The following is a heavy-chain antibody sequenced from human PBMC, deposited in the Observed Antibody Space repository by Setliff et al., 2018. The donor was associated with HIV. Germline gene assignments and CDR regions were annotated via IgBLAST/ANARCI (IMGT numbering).Heavy chain of an antibody. D-gene: IGHD3-9*01. CDR3: TRDTGYILSGYRPHWYFDL. J-gene: IGHJ2*01. Sequence: SETLSLTCTFSGDSISSGNYYWSWIRQPAGKGLEWIGRIYSTGSTNYNPSLKSRVAISSDTSKNLFSLKLTTVTAADAAVYYCTRDTGYILSGYRPHWYFDLWGRGTLVTV. CDR1: GDSISSGNYY. CDR2: IYSTGST. V-gene: IGHV4-61*02.